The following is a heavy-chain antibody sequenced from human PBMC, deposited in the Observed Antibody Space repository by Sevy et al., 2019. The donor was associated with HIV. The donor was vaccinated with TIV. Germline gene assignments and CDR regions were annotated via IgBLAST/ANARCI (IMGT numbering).Heavy chain of an antibody. CDR2: FSFGCGRI. CDR1: GFTFAKYS. J-gene: IGHJ4*02. D-gene: IGHD2-8*01. Sequence: GGSLRLSCAASGFTFAKYSMSWVRQAPGKGLEWVSTFSFGCGRINYADSVKGRFTISRDDSKNPLFLQMNSLRAEDMGTDFGGREGCTQPHDYWGQGTLVTVSS. CDR3: GREGCTQPHDY. V-gene: IGHV3-23*01.